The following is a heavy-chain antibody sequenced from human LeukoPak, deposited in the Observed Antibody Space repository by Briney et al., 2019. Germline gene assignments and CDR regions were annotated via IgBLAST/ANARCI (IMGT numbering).Heavy chain of an antibody. CDR2: ISSSSSYV. CDR3: ARGGESDSSGWFLDY. CDR1: GFTFSSYS. V-gene: IGHV3-21*01. Sequence: PGGSLRLSCAASGFTFSSYSMNWVRQAPGKGLEWVSSISSSSSYVYYADSVKGRFTISRDNAKNSLYLQMNSLRAEDTAVYYCARGGESDSSGWFLDYWGQGTLVTVSS. D-gene: IGHD6-19*01. J-gene: IGHJ4*02.